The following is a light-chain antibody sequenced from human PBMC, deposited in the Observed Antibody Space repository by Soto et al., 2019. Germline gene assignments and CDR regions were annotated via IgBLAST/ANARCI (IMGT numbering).Light chain of an antibody. CDR1: QSVSSSY. CDR3: HQYGSSPRYT. J-gene: IGKJ2*01. Sequence: EIVLTQSPGTLSLSPGERATLSCRASQSVSSSYLAWYQQKPGQAPRLLIYGASSRATGIPDMFSGSGSGTDCTLTISRMETEDFEVYYCHQYGSSPRYTFGQGTKLEIK. CDR2: GAS. V-gene: IGKV3-20*01.